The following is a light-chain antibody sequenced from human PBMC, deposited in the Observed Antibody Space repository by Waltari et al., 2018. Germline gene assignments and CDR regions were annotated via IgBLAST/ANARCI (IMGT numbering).Light chain of an antibody. CDR3: QQGKTFPLT. V-gene: IGKV1-12*01. CDR2: AAS. Sequence: DIQMTHSPSSVSASVGDRVTISCRASHAISSYLAWSQQKPGKAPKLLIYAASSLLSGVPSRFSGSGSGTDFTLTISSLQADDSATYYCQQGKTFPLTFGGGTKVDI. CDR1: HAISSY. J-gene: IGKJ4*01.